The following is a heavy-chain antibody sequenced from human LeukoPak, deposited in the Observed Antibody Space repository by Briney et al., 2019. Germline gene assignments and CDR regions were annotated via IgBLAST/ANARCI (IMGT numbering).Heavy chain of an antibody. D-gene: IGHD6-13*01. CDR2: ITGYGAT. Sequence: GGPRRFSCEAPGFPFSNFAMIWFRQAPGTGLHWVSTITGYGATFYADSVRGRFTIFRDTSMNTLFLQMNSLGAEDTAVYYCAKGAAAGKVDWFNPWGQGTLVTVSS. J-gene: IGHJ5*02. CDR3: AKGAAAGKVDWFNP. CDR1: GFPFSNFA. V-gene: IGHV3-23*01.